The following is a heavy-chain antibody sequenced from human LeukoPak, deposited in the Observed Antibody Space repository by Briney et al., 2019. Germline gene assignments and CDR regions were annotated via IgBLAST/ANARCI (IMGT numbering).Heavy chain of an antibody. D-gene: IGHD1-26*01. CDR2: ITPFNGNT. J-gene: IGHJ4*02. V-gene: IGHV1-45*02. Sequence: ASVKVSCKASGYTFTYRYLHWVRQAPGRALEWMGWITPFNGNTNYAQKFQDRVTITRDRSMSTAYMELNSLKTEDTAVYYCTTGAIVGATRRPGYWGQGTLVTVSS. CDR3: TTGAIVGATRRPGY. CDR1: GYTFTYRY.